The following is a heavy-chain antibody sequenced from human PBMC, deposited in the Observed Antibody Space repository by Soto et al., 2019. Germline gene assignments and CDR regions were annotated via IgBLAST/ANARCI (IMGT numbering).Heavy chain of an antibody. V-gene: IGHV5-51*01. CDR2: IYPGDSDT. D-gene: IGHD4-17*01. CDR1: GYTFTSYW. CDR3: ASPLRYGEGSFDI. Sequence: PGESLKISCKGSGYTFTSYWIGWVRQMPGKGLDWMGIIYPGDSDTRYSPSFQGQVTISVDKSISTAYLQWSSLKASDTAMYYCASPLRYGEGSFDIWGQGTMVTVSS. J-gene: IGHJ3*02.